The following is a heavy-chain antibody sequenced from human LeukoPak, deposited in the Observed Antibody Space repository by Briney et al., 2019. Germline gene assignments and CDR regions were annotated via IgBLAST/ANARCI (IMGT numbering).Heavy chain of an antibody. CDR1: GFTFSSYA. CDR3: ARDLGRFDP. V-gene: IGHV3-7*01. Sequence: GGSLRLSCVASGFTFSSYAMHWVRQTPGKGLEWVANIKQDGSEKYYVDSVKGRFTISRDNAKNSLYLQMNSLRAEDTAVYYCARDLGRFDPWGQGTLVTVSS. CDR2: IKQDGSEK. J-gene: IGHJ5*02.